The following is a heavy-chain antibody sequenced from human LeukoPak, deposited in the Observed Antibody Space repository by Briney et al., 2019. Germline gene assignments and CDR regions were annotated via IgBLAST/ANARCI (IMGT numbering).Heavy chain of an antibody. D-gene: IGHD4-23*01. CDR1: GFTFSSYA. J-gene: IGHJ3*02. V-gene: IGHV3-23*01. CDR2: ISGSGGST. CDR3: NRGGGAFDI. Sequence: GGSLRLSCAASGFTFSSYAMSWVRQAPGKGPEWVSAISGSGGSTYYADSVKGRFTISRDNSKNTLYLQMNSLRAEDTAVYYCNRGGGAFDIWGQGTMVTVSS.